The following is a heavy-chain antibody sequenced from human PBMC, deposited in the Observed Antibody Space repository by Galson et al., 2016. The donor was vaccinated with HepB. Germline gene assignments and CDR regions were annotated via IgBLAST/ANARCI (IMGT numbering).Heavy chain of an antibody. J-gene: IGHJ3*02. CDR3: ARDSYRYGSSAYSLPFQAFDM. CDR1: GFAFSNYA. CDR2: IGYNARIT. Sequence: SLRLSCAASGFAFSNYAMHWVRQAPGKGLEWVAVIGYNARITYYADSVKGRFTISRDTSENTLFLQMNSLRPEDTAIYYCARDSYRYGSSAYSLPFQAFDMWGRGTLITVSS. D-gene: IGHD3-22*01. V-gene: IGHV3-30*04.